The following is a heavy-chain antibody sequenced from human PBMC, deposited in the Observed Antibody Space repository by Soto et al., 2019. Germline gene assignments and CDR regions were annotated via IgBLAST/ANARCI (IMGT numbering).Heavy chain of an antibody. CDR2: IIPILGIA. CDR1: GGTFSSYT. Sequence: SVKVSCKASGGTFSSYTISWVRQAPGQGLEWMGRIIPILGIANYAQKFQGRVTITADKSTSTAYMELSSLRSEDTAVYYCARDGGRWLVDYWGQGTLVTVSS. J-gene: IGHJ4*02. V-gene: IGHV1-69*04. D-gene: IGHD3-16*01. CDR3: ARDGGRWLVDY.